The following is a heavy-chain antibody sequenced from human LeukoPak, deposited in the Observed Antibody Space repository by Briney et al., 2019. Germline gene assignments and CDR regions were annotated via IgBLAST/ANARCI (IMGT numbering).Heavy chain of an antibody. V-gene: IGHV6-1*01. D-gene: IGHD3-10*01. CDR3: GAVRGGTNFDY. CDR1: GDSLSGSPAV. Sequence: SQTLSLTCAISGDSLSGSPAVWNWIEWLGRAYYRSKWYIDYAVSVKGRITITPDTSKNQFSLQLNSVTPEDTADCARGAVRGGTNFDYWGQGTLVTVSS. J-gene: IGHJ4*02. CDR2: AYYRSKWYI.